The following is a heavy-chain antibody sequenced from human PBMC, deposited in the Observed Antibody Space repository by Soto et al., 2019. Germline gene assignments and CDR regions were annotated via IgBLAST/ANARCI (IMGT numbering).Heavy chain of an antibody. Sequence: QVQLVQSGAEVKKPGSSVKVSCKASGGTFSSYTISWVRQAPGQGLEWMGRIIPILGIANYAQKFQGRVTITANKSRGTAYWGRGGLGLEARAVYYWATGRWEESGEASGGWFDPWGQGTLVTVSS. CDR2: IIPILGIA. D-gene: IGHD1-26*01. V-gene: IGHV1-69*02. CDR1: GGTFSSYT. J-gene: IGHJ5*02. CDR3: ATGRWEESGEASGGWFDP.